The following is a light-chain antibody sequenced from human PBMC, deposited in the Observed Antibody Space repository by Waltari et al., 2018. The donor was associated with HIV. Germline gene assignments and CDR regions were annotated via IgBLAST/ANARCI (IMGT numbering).Light chain of an antibody. CDR1: ARDFGFYHF. CDR2: EVD. J-gene: IGLJ2*01. V-gene: IGLV2-14*01. CDR3: ASYTADDTVL. Sequence: SDLTQPASVSGFLGQSLTISCTGAARDFGFYHFISWYQQQPGKVPKLLLYEVDTRASGVHGRFSGSKSGNTASLTISGLQVEDEGLYHCASYTADDTVLFGGGTTVTV.